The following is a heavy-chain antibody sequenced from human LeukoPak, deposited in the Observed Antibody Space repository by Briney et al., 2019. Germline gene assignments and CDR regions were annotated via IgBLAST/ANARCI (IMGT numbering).Heavy chain of an antibody. D-gene: IGHD1-26*01. CDR2: IYPGDSDT. CDR3: ARQYSGSYFGAFDI. Sequence: GESLKISCQGSGYSFTNYWIAWVRQMPGKGLEWMGIIYPGDSDTRYSPSLQGQVTISADKSISTAYLQWSSLKASDTAIYYCARQYSGSYFGAFDIWGQGTMVTVSS. V-gene: IGHV5-51*01. J-gene: IGHJ3*02. CDR1: GYSFTNYW.